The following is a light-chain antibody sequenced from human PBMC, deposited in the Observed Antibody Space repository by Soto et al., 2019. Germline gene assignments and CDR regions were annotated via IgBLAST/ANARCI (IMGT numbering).Light chain of an antibody. CDR3: QQANSFLPLT. CDR1: QSISSY. Sequence: DIQMTQSPSSLSASVGARVTITCRASQSISSYLNWYQQKPGKAPKLLIYAASSLQSGVPSRFSGSGSGTDFTLTISSLQPEDFATYYCQQANSFLPLTFGGGTKVDIK. CDR2: AAS. J-gene: IGKJ4*01. V-gene: IGKV1-39*01.